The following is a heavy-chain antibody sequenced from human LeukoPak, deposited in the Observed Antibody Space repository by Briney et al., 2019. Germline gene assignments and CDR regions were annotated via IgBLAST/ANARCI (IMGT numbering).Heavy chain of an antibody. CDR3: ARGRSRDGYLKLAFDI. CDR1: GGSISSYY. D-gene: IGHD5-24*01. CDR2: IYYSGST. V-gene: IGHV4-59*01. J-gene: IGHJ3*02. Sequence: KPSETLSLTCTVSGGSISSYYWSWIRQPPGKGLEWIGYIYYSGSTNYNPSLKSRVTISVDTSKNQFSLKLSSVTAADTAVYYCARGRSRDGYLKLAFDIWGQGTMVTVSS.